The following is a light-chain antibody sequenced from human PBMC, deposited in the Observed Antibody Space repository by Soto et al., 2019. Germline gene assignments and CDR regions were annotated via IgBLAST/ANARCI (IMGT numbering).Light chain of an antibody. CDR2: EAS. J-gene: IGKJ4*01. V-gene: IGKV3-11*01. Sequence: EIVLTQSPATLSLSPGERATLSCRASQSVGNNLAWYQQKPGQAPGLLIYEASTRATGIPARFSGSGSGTDFTLTISSLEPEDFAVYYCQQHAHWPLTFVGGTKVEIK. CDR3: QQHAHWPLT. CDR1: QSVGNN.